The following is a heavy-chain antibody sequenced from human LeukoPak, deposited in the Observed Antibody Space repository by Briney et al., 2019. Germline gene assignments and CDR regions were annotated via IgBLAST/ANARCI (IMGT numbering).Heavy chain of an antibody. Sequence: ASVKVSRKASGGTFSSYAISWVRQAPGQGLEWMGRIIPILGIANYAQKFQGRVTITADKSTSTAYMELSSLRSEDTAVYYCARPHYDILTGFPPDWYYGMDVWGQGTMVTVSS. CDR2: IIPILGIA. CDR3: ARPHYDILTGFPPDWYYGMDV. CDR1: GGTFSSYA. J-gene: IGHJ6*02. V-gene: IGHV1-69*04. D-gene: IGHD3-9*01.